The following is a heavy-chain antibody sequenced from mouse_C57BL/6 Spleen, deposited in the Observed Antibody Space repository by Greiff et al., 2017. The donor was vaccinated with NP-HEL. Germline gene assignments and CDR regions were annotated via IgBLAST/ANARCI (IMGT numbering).Heavy chain of an antibody. D-gene: IGHD4-1*01. CDR3: ASELTGSSWFAY. CDR2: IYPRSGNT. V-gene: IGHV1-81*01. Sequence: QVQLKESGAELARPGASVKLSCKASGYTFTSYGISWVKQRTGQGLEWIGEIYPRSGNTYYNEKFKGKATLTADKSSSTAYMELRSLTSEDSAVYFCASELTGSSWFAYWGQGTLVTVSA. CDR1: GYTFTSYG. J-gene: IGHJ3*01.